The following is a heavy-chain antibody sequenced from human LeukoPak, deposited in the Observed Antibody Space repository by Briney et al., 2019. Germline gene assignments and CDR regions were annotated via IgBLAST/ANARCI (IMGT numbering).Heavy chain of an antibody. V-gene: IGHV4-31*03. CDR1: GGSISSGGYY. CDR3: ARSAAAILGFDY. D-gene: IGHD2-2*02. CDR2: IYYSGST. Sequence: PSETLSLTCTVSGGSISSGGYYWSWIRQHPGKGLEWIGYIYYSGSTYYNPSLKSRVTISVDTSKNQFSLKLSSVTAADTAVYYCARSAAAILGFDYWGQGTLVTVSS. J-gene: IGHJ4*02.